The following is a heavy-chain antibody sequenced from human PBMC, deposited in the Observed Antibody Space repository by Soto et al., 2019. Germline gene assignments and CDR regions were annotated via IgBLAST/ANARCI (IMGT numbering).Heavy chain of an antibody. CDR2: TYYRSKWYN. CDR3: ARANGHSGYDFRFDY. CDR1: GDSVSSNSAA. D-gene: IGHD5-12*01. Sequence: KQSQTLSLTCAISGDSVSSNSAAWNWIRQSPSRGLEWLGRTYYRSKWYNDYAVSVKSRITINPDTSKNQFSLQLNSVTPEDTAVYYCARANGHSGYDFRFDYWGQGTLVTVSS. J-gene: IGHJ4*02. V-gene: IGHV6-1*01.